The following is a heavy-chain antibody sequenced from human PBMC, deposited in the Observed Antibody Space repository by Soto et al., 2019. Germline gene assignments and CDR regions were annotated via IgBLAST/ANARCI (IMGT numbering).Heavy chain of an antibody. V-gene: IGHV4-31*03. J-gene: IGHJ4*02. D-gene: IGHD2-15*01. Sequence: QVQLQESGPGLVKPSQTLSLTCTVSGGSISSGGYYWSWIRQHPGKGLEWIGYIYYSGSTYYNPSLKSRLTISVDTSKNHFSLKLRSVTAADTAVSYCARYWSGGSCYSSRFDSWGQGTLVTVSS. CDR3: ARYWSGGSCYSSRFDS. CDR2: IYYSGST. CDR1: GGSISSGGYY.